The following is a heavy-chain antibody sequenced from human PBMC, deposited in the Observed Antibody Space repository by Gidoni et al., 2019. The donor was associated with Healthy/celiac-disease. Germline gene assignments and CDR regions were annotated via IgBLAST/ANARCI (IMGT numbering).Heavy chain of an antibody. V-gene: IGHV4-34*01. Sequence: QVQLQQWGAGLLKPSETLSLTCAVYGGSFSGYYWSWIRQPPGKGLEWIGEINHSGSTNYNPSLKSRVTISVDTSKNQFSLKLSSVTAADTAVYYCARGSLGYSGRLRTWAFDIWGQGTMVTVSS. D-gene: IGHD1-26*01. CDR1: GGSFSGYY. CDR2: INHSGST. J-gene: IGHJ3*02. CDR3: ARGSLGYSGRLRTWAFDI.